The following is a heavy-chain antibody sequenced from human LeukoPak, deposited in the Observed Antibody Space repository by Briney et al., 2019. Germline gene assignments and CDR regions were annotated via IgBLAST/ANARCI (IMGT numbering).Heavy chain of an antibody. D-gene: IGHD6-19*01. J-gene: IGHJ6*02. CDR2: IYTSGST. CDR1: GGSISSYY. V-gene: IGHV4-4*07. CDR3: ARAYSSGSYYGMDV. Sequence: PSETLSLTCTVSGGSISSYYWSWIRQPAGKGLEWIGRIYTSGSTNYNPSLKSRVTMSVDTAKNQFSLKLSSVTAADTAVYYCARAYSSGSYYGMDVWGQGTTVTVSS.